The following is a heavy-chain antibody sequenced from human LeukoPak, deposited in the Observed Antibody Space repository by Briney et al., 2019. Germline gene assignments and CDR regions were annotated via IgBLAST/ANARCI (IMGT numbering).Heavy chain of an antibody. V-gene: IGHV3-30*02. CDR1: GFTFSDYG. CDR2: IRNDGSNK. Sequence: GGSLRLSCGASGFTFSDYGMHWVRQAPGKGLEWVAFIRNDGSNKYYADSVKGRFTISRDNSKNTLYLQMNSLRPEDTALHCCAKVGQLRAIDIWGQGTMVTVSS. CDR3: AKVGQLRAIDI. D-gene: IGHD5-18*01. J-gene: IGHJ3*02.